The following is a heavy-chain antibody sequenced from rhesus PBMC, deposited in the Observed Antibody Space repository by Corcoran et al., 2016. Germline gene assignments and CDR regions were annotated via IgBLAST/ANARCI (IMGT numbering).Heavy chain of an antibody. CDR1: GGSISSNY. V-gene: IGHV4-173*01. CDR2: RSGGGGIT. J-gene: IGHJ4*01. CDR3: ATGGPNSPD. Sequence: QVQLQESGPGLVKPSETLSLTCAVSGGSISSNYWRWIRQSPGKGLEWIGRRSGGGGITEYNPSLKSRVTISTDTSKNQFSLKLRSVTAADTAVYFCATGGPNSPDWGQGVLVTVSS. D-gene: IGHD1-44*01.